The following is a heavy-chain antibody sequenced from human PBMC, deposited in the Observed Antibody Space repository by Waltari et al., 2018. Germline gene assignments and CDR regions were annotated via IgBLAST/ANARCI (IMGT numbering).Heavy chain of an antibody. D-gene: IGHD4-17*01. CDR3: AKDMSKMTTFDY. V-gene: IGHV3-30*18. CDR1: GLSFGDYG. J-gene: IGHJ4*02. CDR2: ISHDGDYK. Sequence: QVDLVESGGRVVKPGGSLRLSWAASGLSFGDYGMHWVRQTPGRGLEWVGVISHDGDYKYYVDSVRGRFTLSRDNSKNTVYLEMNNLRTEDTAVYHCAKDMSKMTTFDYWGQGTLVTVSS.